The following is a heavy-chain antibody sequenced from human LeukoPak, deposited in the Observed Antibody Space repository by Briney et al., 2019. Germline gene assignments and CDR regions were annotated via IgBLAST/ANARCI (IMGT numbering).Heavy chain of an antibody. D-gene: IGHD1-1*01. CDR3: ARVASTTRRHDAFDI. Sequence: ASVKVSCKASGYTFTGYYTHWVRQAPGQGLEWMGWINPNSGGTNYAQKFQGRVTMTRDTSINTAYMELSSLRSDDTAVYYCARVASTTRRHDAFDIWGQGTMVTVSS. J-gene: IGHJ3*02. CDR1: GYTFTGYY. CDR2: INPNSGGT. V-gene: IGHV1-2*02.